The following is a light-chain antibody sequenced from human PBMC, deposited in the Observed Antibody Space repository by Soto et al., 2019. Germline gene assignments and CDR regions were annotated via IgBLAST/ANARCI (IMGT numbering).Light chain of an antibody. CDR1: QSVLYSSNNKNY. J-gene: IGKJ4*01. Sequence: DLVMTQSPDSLAVSLGERATINCKSSQSVLYSSNNKNYLAWYQQKPGQPPKLLIYWASTRESGVPDRFSGSGSGTDFTLTSSSLQAEDVAVYYCQQYYSTPPTFGGGTKMEIK. V-gene: IGKV4-1*01. CDR3: QQYYSTPPT. CDR2: WAS.